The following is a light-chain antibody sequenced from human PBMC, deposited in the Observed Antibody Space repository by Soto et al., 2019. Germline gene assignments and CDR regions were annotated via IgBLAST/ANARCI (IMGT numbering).Light chain of an antibody. CDR1: QSLVHSDGNTY. Sequence: DVVMTQSPLSSPVTLGQPASISCRSNQSLVHSDGNTYLSWLQQRTGQPTILLIYEVSNRFSGVPDRFSGSGAATDFTMKISRVEAEDVGVYYCMQASQLLTFGPGTRVEI. V-gene: IGKV2-24*01. CDR2: EVS. CDR3: MQASQLLT. J-gene: IGKJ3*01.